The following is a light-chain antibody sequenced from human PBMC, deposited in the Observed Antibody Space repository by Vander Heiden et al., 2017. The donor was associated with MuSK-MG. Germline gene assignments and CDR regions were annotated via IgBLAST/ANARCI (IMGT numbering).Light chain of an antibody. CDR2: KAS. V-gene: IGKV1-5*03. J-gene: IGKJ1*01. CDR1: QSISTW. Sequence: IQMTQSPSTLSASVGDRVTITCRASQSISTWLAWYQQKPGTAPKLLIYKASNLESGVPSRFSGSGSGTEFTLVIISLQPDDFATYYCQQDNTFWTFGQGTKVEVK. CDR3: QQDNTFWT.